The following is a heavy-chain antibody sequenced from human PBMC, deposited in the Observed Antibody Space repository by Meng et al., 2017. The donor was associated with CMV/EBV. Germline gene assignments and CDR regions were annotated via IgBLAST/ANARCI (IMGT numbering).Heavy chain of an antibody. Sequence: GGSLRLSCAASGFTFSSYWISWVRQAPGKGLEWVANIKQDGSEKYYVDSVKGRFTISRDNAKNSLYLQMNSLRAEDTAVYYCARFVASGSPRPYYYYYYGMDVWGQGTTVTVSS. D-gene: IGHD1-26*01. J-gene: IGHJ6*02. CDR3: ARFVASGSPRPYYYYYYGMDV. V-gene: IGHV3-7*01. CDR2: IKQDGSEK. CDR1: GFTFSSYW.